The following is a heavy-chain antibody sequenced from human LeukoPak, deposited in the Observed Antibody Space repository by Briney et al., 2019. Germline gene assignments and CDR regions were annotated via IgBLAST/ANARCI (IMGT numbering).Heavy chain of an antibody. J-gene: IGHJ4*02. D-gene: IGHD2-2*01. CDR3: ARDQGYCSSASICPADY. CDR1: GYTITGYY. V-gene: IGHV1-2*02. CDR2: INPNSGDT. Sequence: ASVRASCKASGYTITGYYIHWVRQAPGQGLEWMGWINPNSGDTYFAQNFQGRVTMTRDTSISTAYMELSRLTSADTAVYYCARDQGYCSSASICPADYWGQGTLVTVSS.